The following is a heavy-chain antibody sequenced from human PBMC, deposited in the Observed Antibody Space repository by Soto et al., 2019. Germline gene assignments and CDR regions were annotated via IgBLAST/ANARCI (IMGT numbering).Heavy chain of an antibody. CDR2: IYYSGST. J-gene: IGHJ6*02. Sequence: SETLSLTCTVSGGSISSYYWSWIRQPPGKGLEWIGYIYYSGSTNYNPSLKSRVTISVDTSKNQFSLKLSSVTAADTALYYCAREGCNRGYYYGMDVWGQGTTVTVSS. D-gene: IGHD2-8*01. CDR3: AREGCNRGYYYGMDV. CDR1: GGSISSYY. V-gene: IGHV4-59*01.